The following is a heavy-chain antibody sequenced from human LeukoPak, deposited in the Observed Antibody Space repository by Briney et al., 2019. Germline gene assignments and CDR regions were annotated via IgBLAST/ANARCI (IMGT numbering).Heavy chain of an antibody. CDR3: ARRRNYYDSSGPTRTYYYYYYMDV. D-gene: IGHD3-22*01. Sequence: PSETLSLTCAVYGGSFSGYYWSWIRQPPGKGLEWIGEINHSGSTNYNPSLKSRVTISVDTSKNQFSLKLSSVTAADTAVYYCARRRNYYDSSGPTRTYYYYYYMDVWGKGTTVTVSS. J-gene: IGHJ6*03. V-gene: IGHV4-34*01. CDR2: INHSGST. CDR1: GGSFSGYY.